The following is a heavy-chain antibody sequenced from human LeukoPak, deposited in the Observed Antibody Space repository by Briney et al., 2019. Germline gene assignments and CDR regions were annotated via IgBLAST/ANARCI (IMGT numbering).Heavy chain of an antibody. CDR2: ISSDGSNK. CDR1: GFTFNDYA. CDR3: ARDQRKGYYYYGMDV. Sequence: GGSLRLSCAASGFTFNDYAMHWVRQAPSKGLEWVAFISSDGSNKYYADSVRGRFTISRDNSKNTLYLQVNSLRAEDTAVYYCARDQRKGYYYYGMDVWGQGTTVTVSS. J-gene: IGHJ6*02. V-gene: IGHV3-30-3*01.